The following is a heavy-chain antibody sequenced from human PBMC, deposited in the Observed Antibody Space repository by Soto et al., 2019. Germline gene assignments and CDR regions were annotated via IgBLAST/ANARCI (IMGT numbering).Heavy chain of an antibody. J-gene: IGHJ4*02. CDR1: GFSLSTSGVG. CDR3: AHRSEFSGDLGY. V-gene: IGHV2-5*02. CDR2: IYWDDDK. Sequence: QITLKESGPTLVKPTQTLTLTCTFSGFSLSTSGVGVGWIRQPPGKALEWLAVIYWDDDKRYSPSLKSRLTITKDTSKNQVVLTMTNMDPVDTATYYCAHRSEFSGDLGYWGQGTLVTVSS.